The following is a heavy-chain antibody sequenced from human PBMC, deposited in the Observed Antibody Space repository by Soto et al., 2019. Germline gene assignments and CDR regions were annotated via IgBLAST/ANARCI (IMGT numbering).Heavy chain of an antibody. V-gene: IGHV1-69*01. CDR3: VREVRITMIVEYYFDY. D-gene: IGHD3-22*01. CDR1: GGTFSSYA. CDR2: IIPIFGTA. J-gene: IGHJ4*02. Sequence: QVQLVQSGAEVKKPGSSVKVSCKASGGTFSSYAISWVRQAPGQGLEWMGGIIPIFGTANYAQKFQGRVTITADESTSTAYMELSSLRSEDTAVYYCVREVRITMIVEYYFDYWGQGTLVTVSS.